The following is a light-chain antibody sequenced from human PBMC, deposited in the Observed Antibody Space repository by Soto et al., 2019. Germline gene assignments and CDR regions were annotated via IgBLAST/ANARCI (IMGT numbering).Light chain of an antibody. V-gene: IGKV3-15*01. CDR2: RAS. CDR3: QQYNTWPIT. J-gene: IGKJ5*01. CDR1: QSVSSSY. Sequence: EIVLTQFPGTLSLSPGERSTLSCRASQSVSSSYLAWYQQKPGQGPRLLVYRASTRTLGIPARFSGSESGTEFTLTISSLQSEDFAVYYCQQYNTWPITFGQGTRREIK.